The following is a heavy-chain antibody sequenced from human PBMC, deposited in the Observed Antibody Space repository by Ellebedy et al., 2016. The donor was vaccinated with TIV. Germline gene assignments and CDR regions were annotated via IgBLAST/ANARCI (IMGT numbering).Heavy chain of an antibody. V-gene: IGHV4-4*07. D-gene: IGHD3/OR15-3a*01. CDR1: GGSISSYY. J-gene: IGHJ6*02. Sequence: SETLSLXXTVSGGSISSYYWSWIRQPAGKGLEWIGHIYTGGSTNYNPSLTMSVDTSKNQFSLKLSSVTAADTAVYYCARGDWGDSYGMDVWGQGTTVTVSS. CDR3: ARGDWGDSYGMDV. CDR2: IYTGGST.